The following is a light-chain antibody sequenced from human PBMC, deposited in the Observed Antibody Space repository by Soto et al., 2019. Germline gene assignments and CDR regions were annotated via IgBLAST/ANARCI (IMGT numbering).Light chain of an antibody. CDR2: DVI. CDR1: SSDVGSYDL. J-gene: IGLJ1*01. V-gene: IGLV2-23*02. CDR3: CSYAGSRTYV. Sequence: HSALTQPASVSGSPGQSITISCTGTSSDVGSYDLVSWYQQHPGKAPRLMIYDVINRPSGVSNRFSGSKSGNTASLTISGLQAEDEADYYCCSYAGSRTYVFGTGTKLTVL.